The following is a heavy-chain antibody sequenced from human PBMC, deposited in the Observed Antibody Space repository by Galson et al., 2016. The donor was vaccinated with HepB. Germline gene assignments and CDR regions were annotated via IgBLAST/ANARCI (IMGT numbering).Heavy chain of an antibody. CDR2: IGAAGDT. Sequence: SLRLSCAASGFTFSNYDMHWVRQATGKGLEWVSAIGAAGDTYYPGSVKGRFTISRDNAKNSLYLHMNSLRAGDTAVYYCAREGGCSGGRCHNAAFDIWGQGTMVTVSS. CDR1: GFTFSNYD. D-gene: IGHD2-15*01. CDR3: AREGGCSGGRCHNAAFDI. J-gene: IGHJ3*02. V-gene: IGHV3-13*01.